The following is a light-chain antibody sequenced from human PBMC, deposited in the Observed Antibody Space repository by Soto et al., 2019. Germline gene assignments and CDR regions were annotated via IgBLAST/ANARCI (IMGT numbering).Light chain of an antibody. V-gene: IGLV1-47*01. J-gene: IGLJ1*01. CDR2: RND. Sequence: QSVLTQPPSASGTPGQRVTIFCSGSSSNIGINYVYWHQQLPGTAPKLLIYRNDQRPSGVPDRFSGSKSGTSASLAIIGLRSEDEADYYCAAWDDSLSGYVFGAGTKVTVL. CDR3: AAWDDSLSGYV. CDR1: SSNIGINY.